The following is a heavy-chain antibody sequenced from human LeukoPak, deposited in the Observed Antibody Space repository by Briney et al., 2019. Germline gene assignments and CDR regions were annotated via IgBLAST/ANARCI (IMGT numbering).Heavy chain of an antibody. Sequence: PSQTLSLTCTVSGGSISSGGYYWSWIRQHPGKGLEWIGYIYYSGSTYYNPSLKSRVTISVDTSKNQFSLKLSSVTAADTAVYYCARDYYDSSGTSFDPWGQGTLVTVSS. CDR2: IYYSGST. D-gene: IGHD3-22*01. J-gene: IGHJ5*02. CDR1: GGSISSGGYY. V-gene: IGHV4-31*03. CDR3: ARDYYDSSGTSFDP.